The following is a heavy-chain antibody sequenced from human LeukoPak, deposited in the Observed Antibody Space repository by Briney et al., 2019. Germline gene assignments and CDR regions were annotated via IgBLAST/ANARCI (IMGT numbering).Heavy chain of an antibody. CDR2: MSPNSGNT. Sequence: ASVKVSCKASGYTFTSYDINWVRQATGQGLEWMGWMSPNSGNTGYAQKFQGRVAMTRNTSISTAYMELSSLRSEDTAVYYCARIGTTRRWGYYYYYIDVWGKGTTVTVSS. V-gene: IGHV1-8*01. D-gene: IGHD1-7*01. J-gene: IGHJ6*03. CDR1: GYTFTSYD. CDR3: ARIGTTRRWGYYYYYIDV.